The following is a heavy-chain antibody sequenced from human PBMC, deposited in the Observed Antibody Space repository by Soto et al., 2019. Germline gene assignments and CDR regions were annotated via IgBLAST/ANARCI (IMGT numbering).Heavy chain of an antibody. CDR2: ISSSGSTI. Sequence: GGSLRLSCAASGFTFSDYYMSWIRQAPGKGLEWVSYISSSGSTIYYADSVKGRFTISRDNAKNSLYLQMNSLRAEDTAVYYCARVGAIVVVPAATFDYWGQGTLVTVSS. J-gene: IGHJ4*02. CDR1: GFTFSDYY. CDR3: ARVGAIVVVPAATFDY. D-gene: IGHD2-2*01. V-gene: IGHV3-11*01.